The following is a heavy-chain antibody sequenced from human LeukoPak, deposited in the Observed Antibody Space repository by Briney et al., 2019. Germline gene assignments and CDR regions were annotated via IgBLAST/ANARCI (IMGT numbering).Heavy chain of an antibody. D-gene: IGHD4-17*01. CDR2: ISAYNGNT. J-gene: IGHJ4*02. CDR1: GYTFTSYG. V-gene: IGHV1-18*01. CDR3: AREPTVTLLGYFDY. Sequence: GASVKVSCKASGYTFTSYGISWVRQAPGQGLEWMGWISAYNGNTNYAQKFQGRVTMTRDTSTSTVYMELSSLRSEDTAVYYCAREPTVTLLGYFDYWGQGTLVTVSS.